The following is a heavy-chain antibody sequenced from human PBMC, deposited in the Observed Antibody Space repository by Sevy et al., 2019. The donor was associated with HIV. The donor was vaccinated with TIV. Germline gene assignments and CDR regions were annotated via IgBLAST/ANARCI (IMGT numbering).Heavy chain of an antibody. CDR2: INHSGST. CDR1: AWSFSGYY. J-gene: IGHJ6*02. Sequence: SETLSLTCAVYAWSFSGYYWSWIRQPPGKGLEWIGEINHSGSTNYNPSLKSRVTISVDTSKNQFSLKLSSVTAADTAVYYCARGKAVVRGVIMYYYYGMDVWGQGTTVTVSS. D-gene: IGHD3-10*01. V-gene: IGHV4-34*01. CDR3: ARGKAVVRGVIMYYYYGMDV.